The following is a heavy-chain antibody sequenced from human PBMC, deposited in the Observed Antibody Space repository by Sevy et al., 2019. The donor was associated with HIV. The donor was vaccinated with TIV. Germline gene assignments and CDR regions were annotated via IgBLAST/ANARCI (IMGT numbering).Heavy chain of an antibody. V-gene: IGHV4-4*07. J-gene: IGHJ4*02. CDR1: GGSISSHY. Sequence: SETLSLTCTVSGGSISSHYWSWIRQPAGKGLEGLGRIYTSGSTNYNPSLKSRVTMSVDTSKKQFALKLSSVTAADTAVYYCARVHGDYTYFDFWGQGTLVTVSS. CDR2: IYTSGST. D-gene: IGHD4-17*01. CDR3: ARVHGDYTYFDF.